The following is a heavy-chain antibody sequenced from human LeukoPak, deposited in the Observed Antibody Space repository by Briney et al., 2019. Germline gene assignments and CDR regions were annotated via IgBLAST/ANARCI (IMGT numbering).Heavy chain of an antibody. V-gene: IGHV3-23*01. Sequence: PGGSLRLSCAASGFSFSNYAMSWVRQAPGKGLEWVSAISGSGGSTYYADSVKGRFTISRDNSKNTLFLQMKSLRAEDTAVYYCAKDDRSGGNAGRSEYWGQGTLVTVSS. D-gene: IGHD4-23*01. CDR3: AKDDRSGGNAGRSEY. CDR1: GFSFSNYA. CDR2: ISGSGGST. J-gene: IGHJ4*02.